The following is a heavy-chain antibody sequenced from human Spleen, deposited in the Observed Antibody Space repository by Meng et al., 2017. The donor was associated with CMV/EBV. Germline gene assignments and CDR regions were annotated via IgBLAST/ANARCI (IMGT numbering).Heavy chain of an antibody. D-gene: IGHD3-3*01. J-gene: IGHJ4*02. Sequence: GGSLRLSCAASGFTFSGSAMHWVRQASGKGLEWVGRIRSKANSYATAYAASVEGRFTISRDDSKNTAYLQMNSLKTEDTAVYYCTRHPDYDFWSGYYLGYWGQGTLVTVSS. CDR2: IRSKANSYAT. CDR3: TRHPDYDFWSGYYLGY. CDR1: GFTFSGSA. V-gene: IGHV3-73*01.